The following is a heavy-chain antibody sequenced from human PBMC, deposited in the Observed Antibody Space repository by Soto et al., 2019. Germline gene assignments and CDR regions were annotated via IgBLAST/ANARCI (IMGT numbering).Heavy chain of an antibody. D-gene: IGHD3-10*01. CDR2: ISYSGST. V-gene: IGHV4-61*08. J-gene: IGHJ5*02. CDR3: ARWTSGGYNWFDP. Sequence: SETLSLTCAVSGGSISSGGYSWSWIRQPPGKGLEWIGYISYSGSTNYNPSLRSRVTISVDTSKNQFSLKLTSVTAADTAVYYCARWTSGGYNWFDPWGQGTLVTVSS. CDR1: GGSISSGGYS.